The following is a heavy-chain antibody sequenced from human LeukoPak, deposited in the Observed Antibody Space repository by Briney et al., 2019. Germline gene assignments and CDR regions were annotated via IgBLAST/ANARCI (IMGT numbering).Heavy chain of an antibody. V-gene: IGHV1-18*01. J-gene: IGHJ3*02. CDR1: GYTFTSYG. CDR3: ARARDGYSQNAFDI. Sequence: ASVKVSCKASGYTFTSYGISWVRQAPGQGLEWMGWISAYNGNTNYAQKLQGRVTMTTDTSTSTAYMELSSLRSEDTAVYYCARARDGYSQNAFDIWGQGTMVTVSS. CDR2: ISAYNGNT. D-gene: IGHD5-24*01.